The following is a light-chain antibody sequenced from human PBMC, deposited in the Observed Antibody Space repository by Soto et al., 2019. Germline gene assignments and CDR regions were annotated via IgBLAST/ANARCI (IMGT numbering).Light chain of an antibody. CDR1: QSISSN. V-gene: IGKV1-39*01. CDR3: QQGYSTPRT. J-gene: IGKJ2*01. Sequence: DIQMTQSPYSLSASVGDRVTITCRASQSISSNLNWYQQKPGKAPKLLIYGASSLQSGVPSRFSGSGSGTDFTLIISSLQPEDFATYYCQQGYSTPRTFGQGTQLEIK. CDR2: GAS.